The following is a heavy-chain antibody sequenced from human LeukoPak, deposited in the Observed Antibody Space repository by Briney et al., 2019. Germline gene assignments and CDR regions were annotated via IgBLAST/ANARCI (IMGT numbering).Heavy chain of an antibody. Sequence: SETLSLTCAVYGGSFSGYYWSWIRQPPGKGLEWIGEINHSGSTNYNPSLKSRVTISVDTSKNQFSLKLSSVTAADTAVYYCARGPVAGFPGRLFDPWGQGTLVTVSS. CDR3: ARGPVAGFPGRLFDP. D-gene: IGHD6-19*01. V-gene: IGHV4-34*01. CDR1: GGSFSGYY. CDR2: INHSGST. J-gene: IGHJ5*02.